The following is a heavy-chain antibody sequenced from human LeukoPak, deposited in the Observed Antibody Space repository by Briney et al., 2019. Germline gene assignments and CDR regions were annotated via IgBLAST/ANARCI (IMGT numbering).Heavy chain of an antibody. V-gene: IGHV4-59*01. CDR2: IYYSGST. D-gene: IGHD3-10*01. Sequence: PSETLSLTCTVSGGSISSYYWSWIRQPPGKGLEWIGYIYYSGSTNYNPSLKSRVTISVDTSKNQFSLKLSSVTAADTAVYYCARVGVSWFGERGRYYYGMDVWGRGTTVTVSS. CDR3: ARVGVSWFGERGRYYYGMDV. J-gene: IGHJ6*04. CDR1: GGSISSYY.